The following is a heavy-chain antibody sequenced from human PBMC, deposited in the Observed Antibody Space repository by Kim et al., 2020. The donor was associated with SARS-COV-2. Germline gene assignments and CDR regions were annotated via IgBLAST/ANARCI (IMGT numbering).Heavy chain of an antibody. J-gene: IGHJ6*02. CDR2: ISSSGSTI. V-gene: IGHV3-48*03. Sequence: GGSLRLSCAASGFTFSSYEMNWVRQAPGKGLEWVSYISSSGSTIYYADSVKGRFTISRDNAKNSLYLQMNSLRAEDTAVYYCARSVAGFGELLFYYYYGMDVWGQGTTVTVSS. CDR3: ARSVAGFGELLFYYYYGMDV. D-gene: IGHD3-10*01. CDR1: GFTFSSYE.